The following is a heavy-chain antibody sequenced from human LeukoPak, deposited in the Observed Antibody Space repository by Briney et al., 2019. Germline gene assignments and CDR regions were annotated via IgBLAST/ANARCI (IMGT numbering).Heavy chain of an antibody. CDR3: ARHDYGGNSGDY. CDR2: IGTSSSTI. CDR1: GXTFSTYG. J-gene: IGHJ4*02. D-gene: IGHD4-23*01. V-gene: IGHV3-48*02. Sequence: PGGSLRLSWAASGXTFSTYGVNWVRQAPGKGLEWISYIGTSSSTIYYADSVKGRFTISRDNAKNSLYLQMNSLRDEDTAVYYCARHDYGGNSGDYWGQGTLVTVSS.